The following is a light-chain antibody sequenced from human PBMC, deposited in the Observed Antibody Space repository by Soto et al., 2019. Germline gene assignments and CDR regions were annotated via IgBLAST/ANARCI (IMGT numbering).Light chain of an antibody. CDR3: QSYDSSNPDVV. Sequence: NFMLTQPHSGSESPGKTVTISCTRSSGSIASNYVQWYQQRPGSAPTTVIYEDNQRPSGVPDRFSGSIDSSSNSASLTISGLKTEDEADYYCQSYDSSNPDVVFGGGTKLTVL. CDR1: SGSIASNY. V-gene: IGLV6-57*04. J-gene: IGLJ2*01. CDR2: EDN.